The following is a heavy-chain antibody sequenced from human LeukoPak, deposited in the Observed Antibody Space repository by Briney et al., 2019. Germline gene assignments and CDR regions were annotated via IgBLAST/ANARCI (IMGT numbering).Heavy chain of an antibody. Sequence: GGSLRLSCAASGFTVSSNYMSWVRQAPGKGLEWVSVIYSGGSTYYADSVKGRFTISKDNSKNTLYLQMNSLRAEDTAVYYCARVFDSYLDYWGQGTLVTVSS. CDR2: IYSGGST. CDR1: GFTVSSNY. J-gene: IGHJ4*02. D-gene: IGHD3-9*01. CDR3: ARVFDSYLDY. V-gene: IGHV3-66*01.